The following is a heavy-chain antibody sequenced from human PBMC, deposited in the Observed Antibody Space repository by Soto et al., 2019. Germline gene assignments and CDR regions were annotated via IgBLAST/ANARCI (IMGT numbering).Heavy chain of an antibody. CDR2: IWYDGSNK. V-gene: IGHV3-33*01. D-gene: IGHD6-13*01. CDR1: GFTFSSYG. Sequence: GSLRLSCAASGFTFSSYGMHWVRQAPGKGLEWVAVIWYDGSNKYYADSVKGRFTISRDNSKNTLYLQMNSLRAEDTAVYYCARDIAAAGTEYYFDYWGQGTLVTVSS. J-gene: IGHJ4*02. CDR3: ARDIAAAGTEYYFDY.